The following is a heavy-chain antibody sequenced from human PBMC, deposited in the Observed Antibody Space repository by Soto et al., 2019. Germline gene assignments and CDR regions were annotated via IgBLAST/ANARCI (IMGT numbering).Heavy chain of an antibody. V-gene: IGHV1-2*02. CDR3: ASAAVTGTAGLDF. Sequence: VKVSCKASGYTFSGFYMHWVRQAPGQGLEWMGWINPNSGGTKSAEKFQGRVTMTRDTSISTAYMELSRLTSDDRAVYYCASAAVTGTAGLDFWGQGTQVTSPQ. J-gene: IGHJ4*02. CDR1: GYTFSGFY. D-gene: IGHD6-19*01. CDR2: INPNSGGT.